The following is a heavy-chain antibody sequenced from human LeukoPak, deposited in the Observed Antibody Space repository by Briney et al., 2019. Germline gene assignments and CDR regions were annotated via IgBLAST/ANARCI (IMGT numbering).Heavy chain of an antibody. V-gene: IGHV3-30*04. CDR2: ISYDGSEK. D-gene: IGHD6-19*01. CDR3: AKVPYSSSQDPFDY. CDR1: GFTFGSYT. Sequence: GGSLRLSCAASGFTFGSYTMHWVRQAPGKGLDWVALISYDGSEKSYADSVKGRFTISRDNSKNTLYLQMNSLRAEDTAVYYCAKVPYSSSQDPFDYWGQGTLVTVSS. J-gene: IGHJ4*02.